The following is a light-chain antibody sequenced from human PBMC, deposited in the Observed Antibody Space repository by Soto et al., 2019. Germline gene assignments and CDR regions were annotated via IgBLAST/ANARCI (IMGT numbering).Light chain of an antibody. Sequence: LTQPASVSGSPGQSITISCTGTSSDVGGYNYVSWYQQHPGKAPKLMIYEVSNRPSGVSNRFSGSKSGNTASLTISGLQAEDEADYHCSSYKSSSTLVFGTGTNV. CDR2: EVS. CDR1: SSDVGGYNY. J-gene: IGLJ1*01. CDR3: SSYKSSSTLV. V-gene: IGLV2-14*01.